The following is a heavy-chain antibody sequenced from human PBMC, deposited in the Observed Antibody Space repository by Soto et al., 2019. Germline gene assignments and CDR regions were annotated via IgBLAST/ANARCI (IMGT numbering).Heavy chain of an antibody. CDR2: VYYTGST. Sequence: SETLSLTCTVSGDSISNYYWSWIRQSPGKGLEWLGYVYYTGSTNYSPSLRSRVSISVDTSKNQFSLKLSSVTAADTAVYYCARGGMGPLFEALDYWGQGTLVTVSS. CDR1: GDSISNYY. D-gene: IGHD2-8*01. J-gene: IGHJ4*02. V-gene: IGHV4-59*01. CDR3: ARGGMGPLFEALDY.